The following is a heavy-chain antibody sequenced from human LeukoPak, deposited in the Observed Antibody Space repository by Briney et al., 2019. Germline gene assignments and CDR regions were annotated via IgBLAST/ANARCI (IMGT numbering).Heavy chain of an antibody. Sequence: PSETLSLTCAVYGGSFSGDHWNWIRQPPGKGLEWIGNIYYSGNTNYNPPLKSRVTISVDTSKNQFSLKLSSVTAADTAVYYCARRNDFDIWGQGTMVTVSS. J-gene: IGHJ3*02. CDR2: IYYSGNT. CDR1: GGSFSGDH. V-gene: IGHV4-59*08. CDR3: ARRNDFDI.